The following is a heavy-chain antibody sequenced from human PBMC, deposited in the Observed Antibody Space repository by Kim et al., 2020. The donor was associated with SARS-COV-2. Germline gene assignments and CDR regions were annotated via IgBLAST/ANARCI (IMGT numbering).Heavy chain of an antibody. CDR2: ISDSGDNT. CDR1: GLTFSSYA. V-gene: IGHV3-23*01. CDR3: AKRSRGSVTYNYGMDV. Sequence: GGSLRLSCAASGLTFSSYAMRWVRQAPGKGLEWVSSISDSGDNTYYSDSVKGRFTISRDNSEKKLYLQMNSLRAEDTAVYYCAKRSRGSVTYNYGMDVWG. D-gene: IGHD4-17*01. J-gene: IGHJ6*01.